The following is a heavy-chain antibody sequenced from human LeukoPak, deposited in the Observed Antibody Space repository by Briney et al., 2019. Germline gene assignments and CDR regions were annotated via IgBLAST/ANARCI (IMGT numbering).Heavy chain of an antibody. Sequence: GASVKVSCKAFGSTFTSYGISWVRQAPGQGLEWMGWISAYNGNTNYAQKLQGRVTMTTDTSTSTAYMELRSLRSDDTAVYYCARGYYYDISGYYSFDYWGQGTLVTVSS. CDR2: ISAYNGNT. CDR3: ARGYYYDISGYYSFDY. CDR1: GSTFTSYG. J-gene: IGHJ4*02. D-gene: IGHD3-22*01. V-gene: IGHV1-18*01.